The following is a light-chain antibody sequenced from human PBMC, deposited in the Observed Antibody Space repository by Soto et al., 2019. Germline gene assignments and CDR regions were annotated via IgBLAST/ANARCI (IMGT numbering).Light chain of an antibody. V-gene: IGLV2-14*01. CDR2: EVS. CDR3: SSYTSSNRV. CDR1: SSDVGGYNY. Sequence: QSALTQPASVSGSPGQSITISCTGTSSDVGGYNYVSWYQQHPGKAPKFMIYEVSNRPSGVSNRFSGSKSGNTASLTISGLQAEDEADYYCSSYTSSNRVFGTGTKFTVL. J-gene: IGLJ1*01.